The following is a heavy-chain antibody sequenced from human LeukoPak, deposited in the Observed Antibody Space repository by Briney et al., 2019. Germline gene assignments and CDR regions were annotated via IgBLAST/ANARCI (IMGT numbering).Heavy chain of an antibody. CDR2: LTWDGHIM. J-gene: IGHJ5*02. V-gene: IGHV3-43*01. Sequence: GSLRLSCVVSGFNLHEYTMHWVRQVPEKGLEWVALLTWDGHIMSYGDSVKGRFIISRDDTKNSLYLDMSRLNFDDSGLYYCVKDGIDGATWGCFGSWGRGTLVSVST. CDR3: VKDGIDGATWGCFGS. CDR1: GFNLHEYT. D-gene: IGHD1-26*01.